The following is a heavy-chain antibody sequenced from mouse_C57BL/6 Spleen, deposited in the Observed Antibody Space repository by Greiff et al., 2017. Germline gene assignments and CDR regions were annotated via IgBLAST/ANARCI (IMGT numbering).Heavy chain of an antibody. V-gene: IGHV1-64*01. Sequence: QVQLQQPGAELVKPGASVKLSCKASGYTFTSYWMHWVKQRPGQGLEWIGMIHPNSGSTNYNEKFKSKATLTVDKSSSTDYMQLSSLTSKDSAVYDCARPFITTVVDAMDYWGQGTSVTVSS. CDR3: ARPFITTVVDAMDY. CDR1: GYTFTSYW. D-gene: IGHD1-1*01. CDR2: IHPNSGST. J-gene: IGHJ4*01.